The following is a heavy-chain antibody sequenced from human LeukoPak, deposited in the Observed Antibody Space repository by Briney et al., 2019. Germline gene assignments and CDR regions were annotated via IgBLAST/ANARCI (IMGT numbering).Heavy chain of an antibody. J-gene: IGHJ4*02. D-gene: IGHD3-10*01. V-gene: IGHV3-7*01. Sequence: PGGSLRLSCAASGFTFSSYWMSWVRQSPGRGLEWVANIKPDGSEKYYVDSVKGRFTISRDNARNALFLEMNSLRAEDTAVYYCARERMYSGSGSTFPYYDYWVQGTVVIVSS. CDR1: GFTFSSYW. CDR3: ARERMYSGSGSTFPYYDY. CDR2: IKPDGSEK.